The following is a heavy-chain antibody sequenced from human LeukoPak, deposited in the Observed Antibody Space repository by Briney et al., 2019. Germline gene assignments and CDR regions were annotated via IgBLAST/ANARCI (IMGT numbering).Heavy chain of an antibody. D-gene: IGHD5-12*01. Sequence: GGSLRLSCAASGFTFSTYAMNWVRQAPGKGLEWVSAISGSGGSTYYADSVKGRFTISRDSSKNTLYLQMNSLRAEDTAVYYCAKTLGGYDYPYYYGMDVWGQGTTVTVSS. CDR2: ISGSGGST. CDR1: GFTFSTYA. CDR3: AKTLGGYDYPYYYGMDV. J-gene: IGHJ6*02. V-gene: IGHV3-23*01.